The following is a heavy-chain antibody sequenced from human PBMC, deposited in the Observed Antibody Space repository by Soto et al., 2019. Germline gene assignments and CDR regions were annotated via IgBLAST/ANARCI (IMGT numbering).Heavy chain of an antibody. J-gene: IGHJ6*02. CDR2: IYNTGNT. Sequence: SSETLSLTCAVSGGSISSGNFCWSWVRQHPVKGLEWIGHIYNTGNTDYNPSLESRASISLDTSQMHFSLKVTSVTAADTAVYYCARGGLRFFEWGPLGMDVWGQGTTVTVSS. CDR3: ARGGLRFFEWGPLGMDV. CDR1: GGSISSGNFC. V-gene: IGHV4-31*11. D-gene: IGHD3-3*01.